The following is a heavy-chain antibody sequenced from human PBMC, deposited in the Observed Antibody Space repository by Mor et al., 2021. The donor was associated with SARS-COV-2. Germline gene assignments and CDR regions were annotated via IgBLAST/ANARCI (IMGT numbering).Heavy chain of an antibody. J-gene: IGHJ6*02. Sequence: GVSWIRQPPGKALEWLAHIFSNDEKSYSTSLKSRLTISKDTSKSQVVLTMTNMDPVDTATYYCARRSWGDWGYYYYGMDVWG. V-gene: IGHV2-26*01. D-gene: IGHD6-13*01. CDR3: ARRSWGDWGYYYYGMDV. CDR2: IFSNDEK. CDR1: G.